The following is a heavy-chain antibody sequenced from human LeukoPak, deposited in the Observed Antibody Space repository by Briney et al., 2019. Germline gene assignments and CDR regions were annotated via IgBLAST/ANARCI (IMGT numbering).Heavy chain of an antibody. J-gene: IGHJ4*02. CDR2: ISGSGGST. V-gene: IGHV3-23*01. CDR1: GFTFSSYA. CDR3: ARGCGGDCYSGHDY. Sequence: GGSLRLSCAASGFTFSSYAMSWVRQAPGKGLEGVSAISGSGGSTYYADSVKGRFTISRDNSKNTLYLQMNSLRAEDTAVYYCARGCGGDCYSGHDYWGQGNPGHRLL. D-gene: IGHD2-21*02.